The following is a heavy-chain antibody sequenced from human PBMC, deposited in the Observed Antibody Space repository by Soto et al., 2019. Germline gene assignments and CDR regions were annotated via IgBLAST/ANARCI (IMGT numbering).Heavy chain of an antibody. CDR1: GGSVNNYY. J-gene: IGHJ4*02. CDR3: ARGGRAVAGLDY. Sequence: SETLSLTCTVSGGSVNNYYWSWIRQPPGKGLEWIGYIYYNGDTNYNPSLKSRVTISVDTSKNHFSLRLSSVSAADTAVYYCARGGRAVAGLDYWGRGTLVTVSS. CDR2: IYYNGDT. V-gene: IGHV4-59*02. D-gene: IGHD6-19*01.